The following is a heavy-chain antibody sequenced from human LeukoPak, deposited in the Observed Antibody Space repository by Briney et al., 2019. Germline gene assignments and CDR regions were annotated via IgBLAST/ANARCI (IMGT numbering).Heavy chain of an antibody. V-gene: IGHV4-34*01. D-gene: IGHD3-22*01. CDR3: ARLTYYYDSSGYFV. J-gene: IGHJ4*02. CDR1: GGSFSGYY. Sequence: SSETLSLTCAVYGGSFSGYYWSWIRQPPGKGLEWIGEINHSGSTNYNPSLKSRVTISVDTSKNQFSLKLGSVTAADTAVYYCARLTYYYDSSGYFVWGRGTLVTVSS. CDR2: INHSGST.